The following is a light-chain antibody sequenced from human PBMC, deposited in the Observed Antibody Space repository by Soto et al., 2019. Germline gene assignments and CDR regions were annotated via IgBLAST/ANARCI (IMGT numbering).Light chain of an antibody. CDR1: SGDVESYNL. Sequence: QYVLTQPASVSGSPGQSITISCTGTSGDVESYNLVSWYQQHPGKAPKLMIYEVSKRPSGVSNRFSGSKSGNTASLTISGLQAEDEADYYCCSYAGSSTPYVFGTGTKVTVL. CDR2: EVS. V-gene: IGLV2-23*02. CDR3: CSYAGSSTPYV. J-gene: IGLJ1*01.